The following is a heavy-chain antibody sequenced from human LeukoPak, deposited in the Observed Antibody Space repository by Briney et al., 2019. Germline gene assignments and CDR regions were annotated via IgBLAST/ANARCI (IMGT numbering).Heavy chain of an antibody. CDR3: ARDVSTPSYYDFWSGYFREPFDY. D-gene: IGHD3-3*01. V-gene: IGHV3-21*01. CDR2: IIRIGGNI. J-gene: IGHJ4*02. CDR1: GFTSIGNT. Sequence: GGSLRLSGAPPGFTSIGNTINGVARAPGKGRGWSQPIIRIGGNINYADSVKGRFTISRDNAKNSLYLQMNSLRAEDTAVYYCARDVSTPSYYDFWSGYFREPFDYWGQGTLVTVSS.